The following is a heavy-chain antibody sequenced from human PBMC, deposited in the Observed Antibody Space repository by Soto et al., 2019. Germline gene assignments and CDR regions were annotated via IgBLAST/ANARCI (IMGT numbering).Heavy chain of an antibody. CDR3: VKESGGSYSFDY. CDR2: ISWDGDST. CDR1: GFTFDDYN. J-gene: IGHJ4*02. Sequence: QPGGSLRLSSAASGFTFDDYNMYWVRQVPGKGLEWVSRISWDGDSTNYADSVKGRFTISRDNSKNSLYLQMNSLRTEDTALYYCVKESGGSYSFDYWGQGTLVTVSS. D-gene: IGHD1-26*01. V-gene: IGHV3-43*01.